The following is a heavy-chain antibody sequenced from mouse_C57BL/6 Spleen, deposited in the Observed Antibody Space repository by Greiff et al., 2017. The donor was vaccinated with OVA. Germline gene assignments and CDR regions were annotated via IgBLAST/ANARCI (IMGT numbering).Heavy chain of an antibody. V-gene: IGHV1-15*01. Sequence: VKLVESGAELVRPGASVTLSCKAPGYTFTDYEMHWVKQTPVHGLEWIGALDPETGGTAYNQKFKGKAILTADKSSSTAYMELRSLTSEDSAVYYCTRSATMVSYGYFDVWGTGTTVTVSS. J-gene: IGHJ1*03. CDR1: GYTFTDYE. CDR3: TRSATMVSYGYFDV. CDR2: LDPETGGT. D-gene: IGHD2-2*01.